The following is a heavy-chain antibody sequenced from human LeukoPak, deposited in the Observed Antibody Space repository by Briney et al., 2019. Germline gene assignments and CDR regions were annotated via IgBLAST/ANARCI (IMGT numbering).Heavy chain of an antibody. CDR3: ARVRADSNSYIKPYEYYYYMDV. V-gene: IGHV1-2*02. CDR1: GYTFTGYY. CDR2: INPNSGGT. Sequence: ASVKVSCKASGYTFTGYYMHWVRQAPGQGLEWMGWINPNSGGTNYAQKFQGRVTMTRDTSISTAYMELSRLRSDDTAVYYCARVRADSNSYIKPYEYYYYMDVWGKGTTVTVSS. D-gene: IGHD4-11*01. J-gene: IGHJ6*03.